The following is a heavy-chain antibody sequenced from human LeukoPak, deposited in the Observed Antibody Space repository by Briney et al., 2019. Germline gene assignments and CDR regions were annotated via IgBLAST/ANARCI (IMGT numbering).Heavy chain of an antibody. V-gene: IGHV3-30-3*01. CDR3: TRIFYYGTRGYYPDF. D-gene: IGHD3-22*01. J-gene: IGHJ4*02. CDR1: GFTFSTYA. CDR2: ISYDGSSK. Sequence: PGRSLRLSCAASGFTFSTYAMHWVRQAPGKGLEWVAVISYDGSSKYYADSVKGRFTISRDNSKNTLYLQMNSLRAEDTAVYYCTRIFYYGTRGYYPDFWGQGTLVTVSS.